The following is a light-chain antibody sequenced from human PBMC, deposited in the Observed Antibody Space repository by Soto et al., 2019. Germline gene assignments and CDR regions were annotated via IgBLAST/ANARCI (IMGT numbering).Light chain of an antibody. Sequence: EIVLTQSPATLSSSPGERATLSCRASQSVTSGYLAWYQQKPGQAPRLLIYGASSRATGIPDRFSGSGSGTDFTLTTSRLEPEDFAVYYCQQYGSSPRTFGQGTKVDIK. CDR3: QQYGSSPRT. J-gene: IGKJ1*01. V-gene: IGKV3-20*01. CDR2: GAS. CDR1: QSVTSGY.